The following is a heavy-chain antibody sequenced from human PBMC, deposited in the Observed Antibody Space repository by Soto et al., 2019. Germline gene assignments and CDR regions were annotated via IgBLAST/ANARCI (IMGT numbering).Heavy chain of an antibody. CDR1: GGTFSSYA. CDR2: IIPIFGTA. D-gene: IGHD2-15*01. V-gene: IGHV1-69*01. CDR3: ASCAFCSGGSCYSYYYYYGMDV. Sequence: QVQLVQSGAEVKKPGSSVKVSCKASGGTFSSYAISWVRQAPGQGLEWMGGIIPIFGTANYAQKFQGRVTITADESTSTVYMELSRLRSEDTAVYYCASCAFCSGGSCYSYYYYYGMDVWGQGKTVTVSS. J-gene: IGHJ6*02.